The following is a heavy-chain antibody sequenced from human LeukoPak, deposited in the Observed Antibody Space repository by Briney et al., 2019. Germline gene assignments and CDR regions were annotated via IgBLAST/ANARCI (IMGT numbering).Heavy chain of an antibody. CDR2: ISGYSGNT. CDR1: GYNFTSNV. J-gene: IGHJ4*02. V-gene: IGHV1-18*01. D-gene: IGHD3-3*01. Sequence: PGASVKVSCKASGYNFTSNVITWVRRAPGQGLEGMGWISGYSGNTKYAQNMQGRLTLTTDTSTSTAYMELRSLGSDDTAVYYCARLVYDFWTGYSVDRWGQGTLVTVSS. CDR3: ARLVYDFWTGYSVDR.